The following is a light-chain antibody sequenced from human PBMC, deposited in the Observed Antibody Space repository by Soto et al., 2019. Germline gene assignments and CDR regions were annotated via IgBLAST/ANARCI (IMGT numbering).Light chain of an antibody. Sequence: DIQMTQSPSSLSASVGAGVTITCQASQDISRNLNWLQQKPGEAPKLLIYDASKLETGVPSRFSGSGSGTEYTLTITSLQPEDLATYFCQQYHNLPYTFGQVTKLEIK. V-gene: IGKV1-33*01. J-gene: IGKJ2*01. CDR2: DAS. CDR1: QDISRN. CDR3: QQYHNLPYT.